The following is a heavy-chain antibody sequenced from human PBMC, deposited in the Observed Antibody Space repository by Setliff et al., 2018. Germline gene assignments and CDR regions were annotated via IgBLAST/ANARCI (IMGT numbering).Heavy chain of an antibody. V-gene: IGHV4-39*01. J-gene: IGHJ5*02. CDR1: GDSISSGTYY. CDR3: AKHGEESKVTTYLAS. Sequence: SETLSLTCTVSGDSISSGTYYRGWIRQPPGKGLEWIGSRYYSGHTYYNPSLKSRVAMSVDKAKNQFSLNLRSVSAADTAIYYCAKHGEESKVTTYLASWGQGTLVTVSS. CDR2: RYYSGHT. D-gene: IGHD4-17*01.